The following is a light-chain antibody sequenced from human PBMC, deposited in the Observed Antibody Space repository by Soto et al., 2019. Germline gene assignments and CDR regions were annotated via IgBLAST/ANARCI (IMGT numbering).Light chain of an antibody. CDR2: HAS. V-gene: IGKV1-5*01. CDR3: HPIYGYAP. CDR1: QSIDRW. Sequence: IQRTQAVSTLRAYVGDRLTITCRASQSIDRWLAWYQQRPGKAPKILIYHASSLETGVPSRFSGSGSGTEFTLTYGSLQPYGFATYSSHPIYGYAPFGDGTKVDI. J-gene: IGKJ1*01.